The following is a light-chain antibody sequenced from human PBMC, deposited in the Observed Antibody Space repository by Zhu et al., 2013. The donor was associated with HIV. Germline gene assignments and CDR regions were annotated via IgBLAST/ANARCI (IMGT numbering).Light chain of an antibody. CDR1: QDINRY. V-gene: IGKV1-9*01. J-gene: IGKJ1*01. CDR3: LQDYNYPRT. Sequence: DIQLTQSPSFLSASVGDRVTITCRASQDINRYLAWYQQKPGKPPKLLVYAASTTQSGVPSRFGGRGSGTDFTLTISSLQPEDFATYYCLQDYNYPRTFGQGTKVEIK. CDR2: AAS.